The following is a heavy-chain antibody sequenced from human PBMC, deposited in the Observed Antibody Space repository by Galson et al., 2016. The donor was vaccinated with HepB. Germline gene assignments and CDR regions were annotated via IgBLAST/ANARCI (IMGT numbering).Heavy chain of an antibody. CDR2: IAFDGDNE. Sequence: SLRLSCAASGFTFSTYGMHWVRQAPGKGLEWVAVIAFDGDNEKYADSVKGRFTISRDNSKNTLYLQMNNLRADDTAVYYCAKPRRSGWYVEYFTDWGQGTNSRQTQKNIGDWQRNNLRAEERAVDYCAKPARRGWDGEYVQDGGQGTLVTVSS. CDR1: GFTFSTYG. CDR3: AKPRRSGWYVEYFTDWGQGTNSRQTQKNIGDWQRNNLRAEERAVDYCAKPARRGWDGEYVQD. J-gene: IGHJ1*01. D-gene: IGHD6-19*01. V-gene: IGHV3-30*18.